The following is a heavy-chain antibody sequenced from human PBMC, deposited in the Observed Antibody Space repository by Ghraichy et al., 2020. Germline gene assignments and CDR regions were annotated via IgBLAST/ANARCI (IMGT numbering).Heavy chain of an antibody. D-gene: IGHD4-23*01. CDR2: IKSKTDGGTT. Sequence: LSLTCAASGFTFSNAWMSWVRQAPGKGLEWVGRIKSKTDGGTTDYAAPVKGRFTISRDDSKNTLYLQMNSLKTEDTAVYYCTSDITVVTRYYYYYYMDVWGKGTTVTVSS. J-gene: IGHJ6*03. CDR1: GFTFSNAW. V-gene: IGHV3-15*01. CDR3: TSDITVVTRYYYYYYMDV.